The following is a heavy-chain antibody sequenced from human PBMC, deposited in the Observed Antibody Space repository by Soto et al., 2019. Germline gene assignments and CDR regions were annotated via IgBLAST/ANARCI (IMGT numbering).Heavy chain of an antibody. Sequence: QVQLQESGPGLVKPSETLSLTCGVSGGSVSSYYWSWIRQPPGKGLEWIGYIYYSGITKYNPSLQSPVTISVDTSKNQFSLKLSSVTAADTGVYYCARDDAGGFDPWGQGTLVTVSS. V-gene: IGHV4-59*02. CDR2: IYYSGIT. CDR1: GGSVSSYY. CDR3: ARDDAGGFDP. J-gene: IGHJ5*02.